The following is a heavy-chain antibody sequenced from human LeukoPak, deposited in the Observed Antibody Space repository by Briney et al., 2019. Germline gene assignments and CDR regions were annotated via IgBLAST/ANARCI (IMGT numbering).Heavy chain of an antibody. V-gene: IGHV1-69*13. J-gene: IGHJ4*02. CDR3: ARGDGYNSGDFDY. Sequence: SVKVSCKASGYTFTSYGISWVRQAPGQGLEWMGGIIPIFGTANYAQKFQGRVTITADESTSTAYMELSSLRSEDTAVYYCARGDGYNSGDFDYWGQGTLVTVSS. CDR1: GYTFTSYG. CDR2: IIPIFGTA. D-gene: IGHD5-24*01.